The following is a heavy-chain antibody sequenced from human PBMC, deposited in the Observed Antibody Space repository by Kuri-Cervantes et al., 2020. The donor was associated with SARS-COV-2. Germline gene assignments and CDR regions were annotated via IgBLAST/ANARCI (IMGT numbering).Heavy chain of an antibody. Sequence: SVKVSCKASGGTFSSYAISWVRQAPGQGLEWIGGIIPIFGKANYAQKFQGRVTITADKSTSTAYMELSSLRSEDTAVYYCARGATSYWYFDLWGRGTLVTVSS. CDR2: IIPIFGKA. CDR1: GGTFSSYA. D-gene: IGHD1-26*01. V-gene: IGHV1-69*06. CDR3: ARGATSYWYFDL. J-gene: IGHJ2*01.